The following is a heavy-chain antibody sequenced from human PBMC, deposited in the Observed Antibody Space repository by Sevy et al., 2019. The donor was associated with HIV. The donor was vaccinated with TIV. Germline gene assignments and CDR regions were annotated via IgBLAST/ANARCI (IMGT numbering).Heavy chain of an antibody. CDR1: GGSISSYY. V-gene: IGHV4-59*01. Sequence: SETLSLTCTVSGGSISSYYWSWIRQPPGKGLEWIGYIYYSGSTNYNPSLKSRVTISVDTSKNLFSLKLSSVTAADTAVYYCARVSYYYDSRLNAFDIWGQGTMVTVSS. CDR3: ARVSYYYDSRLNAFDI. CDR2: IYYSGST. J-gene: IGHJ3*02. D-gene: IGHD3-22*01.